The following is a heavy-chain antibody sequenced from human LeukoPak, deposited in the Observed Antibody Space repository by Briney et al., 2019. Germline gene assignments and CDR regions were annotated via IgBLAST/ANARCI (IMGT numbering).Heavy chain of an antibody. CDR3: TREASYYYDSSGYTPFDH. CDR1: GFTFSSYA. CDR2: IRSKPYGGTT. V-gene: IGHV3-49*04. J-gene: IGHJ4*02. D-gene: IGHD3-22*01. Sequence: PGGSLRLSCAASGFTFSSYAMSWVRQAPGKGLEWVGFIRSKPYGGTTEYAASVKGRFTISRDDSKSIAYLQMNSLKTEDTAVYYCTREASYYYDSSGYTPFDHWGQGTLVTVSS.